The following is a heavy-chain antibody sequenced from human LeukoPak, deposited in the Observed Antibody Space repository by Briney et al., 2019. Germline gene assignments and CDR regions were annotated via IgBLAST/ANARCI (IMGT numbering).Heavy chain of an antibody. CDR3: AGLLGDSTDYPFDY. V-gene: IGHV4-59*01. Sequence: SETLSLTCTVSGGSISDYSWSWIRQPPGKGLEWIGNIYYSGSANHNPSLKSRVTISRDTSKNQFSLKLTSVTTANTAVYYCAGLLGDSTDYPFDYWGQGTLVTVSS. J-gene: IGHJ4*02. CDR1: GGSISDYS. CDR2: IYYSGSA. D-gene: IGHD3-22*01.